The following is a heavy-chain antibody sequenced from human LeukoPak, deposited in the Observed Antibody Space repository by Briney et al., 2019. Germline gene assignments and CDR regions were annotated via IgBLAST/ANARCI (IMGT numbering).Heavy chain of an antibody. CDR2: ISNNGGDT. D-gene: IGHD3-3*02. CDR1: GFTFSTYA. J-gene: IGHJ4*02. CDR3: AKSMSTFYRGFFDY. Sequence: GGSLRLSCAASGFTFSTYAMSWVRQAPGMGLEWVSTISNNGGDTYYADSVKGRLTISRDNSKNTLYLQINSLRAEDTAMYYCAKSMSTFYRGFFDYWGQGTLVTVSS. V-gene: IGHV3-23*01.